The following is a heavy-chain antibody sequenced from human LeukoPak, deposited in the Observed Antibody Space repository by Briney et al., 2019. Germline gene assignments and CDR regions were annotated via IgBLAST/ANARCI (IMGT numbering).Heavy chain of an antibody. V-gene: IGHV4-59*08. CDR3: ARWYSSGWAFDY. CDR2: IHYSGST. Sequence: SETLSLTCSVSGGSISSYYWNWIRQPPGKGLEWIGYIHYSGSTKYNPSLKSRVTISVDTSRNQFSLKLSSVTAADTAVYYCARWYSSGWAFDYWGQGTLVTVSS. D-gene: IGHD6-19*01. CDR1: GGSISSYY. J-gene: IGHJ4*02.